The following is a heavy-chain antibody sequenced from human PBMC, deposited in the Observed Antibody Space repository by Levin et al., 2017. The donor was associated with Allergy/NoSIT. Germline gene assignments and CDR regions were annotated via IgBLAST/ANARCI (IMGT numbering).Heavy chain of an antibody. CDR1: GGSFSGYY. CDR3: ARRADDFLYSSSHQWFDP. Sequence: SETLSLTCAVYGGSFSGYYWSWIRQPPGKGLEWIGEINHSGSTNYNPSLKSRVTISVDTSKNQFSLKLSSVTAADTAVYYCARRADDFLYSSSHQWFDPWGQGTLVTVSS. J-gene: IGHJ5*02. D-gene: IGHD6-13*01. CDR2: INHSGST. V-gene: IGHV4-34*01.